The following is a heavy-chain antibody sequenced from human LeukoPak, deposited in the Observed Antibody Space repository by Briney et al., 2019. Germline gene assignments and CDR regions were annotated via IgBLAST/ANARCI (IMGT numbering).Heavy chain of an antibody. V-gene: IGHV4-59*08. CDR1: GGSFSGYY. J-gene: IGHJ4*02. CDR2: IYYSGST. CDR3: ARARPYYFDY. Sequence: SETLSLTCAVYGGSFSGYYWSWIRQPPGKGLEWIGYIYYSGSTNYNPSLKSRVTISVDTSKNQFSLKVSSVTAADTAVYYCARARPYYFDYWGQGTLVTVSS.